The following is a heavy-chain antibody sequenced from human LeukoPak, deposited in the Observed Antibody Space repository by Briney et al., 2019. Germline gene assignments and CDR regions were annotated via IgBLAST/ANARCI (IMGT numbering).Heavy chain of an antibody. Sequence: PGGSLRLSCAASGFTFSSYAMSWVRQAPGKGLEWVSVIYSGGSTYYADSVKGRFTISRDNSKNTLYLQMNSLRAEDTAVYYCARDRRKDPYYYYGMDVWGQGTTVTVSS. CDR3: ARDRRKDPYYYYGMDV. V-gene: IGHV3-53*01. J-gene: IGHJ6*02. CDR1: GFTFSSYA. CDR2: IYSGGST.